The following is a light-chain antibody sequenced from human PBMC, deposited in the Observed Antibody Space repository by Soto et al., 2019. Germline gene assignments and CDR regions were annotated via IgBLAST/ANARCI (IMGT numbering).Light chain of an antibody. V-gene: IGLV1-40*01. J-gene: IGLJ2*01. CDR3: QSYDSSLSAVV. CDR2: NNN. Sequence: QSVLTQPPSVSGAPGQRVTISCTGSSSNIGAVYDVHWYQQVPGTAPRILISNNNNRPSGVPDRFSGYKSGTSAYLDITGLQPDDEADYYCQSYDSSLSAVVFGGGTKVTVL. CDR1: SSNIGAVYD.